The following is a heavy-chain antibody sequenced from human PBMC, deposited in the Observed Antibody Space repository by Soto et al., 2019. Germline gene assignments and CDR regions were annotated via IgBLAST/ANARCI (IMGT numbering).Heavy chain of an antibody. J-gene: IGHJ4*02. CDR2: INPSARSA. V-gene: IGHV1-46*04. CDR3: ARDNSAANGVLDH. Sequence: AEVKVSCKASGYTFTNYYLHWVRQAPGQGLEWVGMINPSARSASYAQKLRGRLTMDRDTSTTTVYMELSRLTSEDTAVYFCARDNSAANGVLDHWGQGTLVTVS. CDR1: GYTFTNYY. D-gene: IGHD1-1*01.